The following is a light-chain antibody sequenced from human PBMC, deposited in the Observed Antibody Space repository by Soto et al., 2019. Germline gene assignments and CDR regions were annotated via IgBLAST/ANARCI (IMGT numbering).Light chain of an antibody. CDR1: SSDVGGYNY. J-gene: IGLJ2*01. V-gene: IGLV2-14*01. CDR2: DVS. Sequence: QSVLTQPASVSGSPGQLITISCTGTSSDVGGYNYVSWYQQHPGKAPKLMIYDVSNRPSGVSNRFSGSKSGNTASLTISGLQAEDEADYYCSSYTSSSTRVFGGGTKVTVL. CDR3: SSYTSSSTRV.